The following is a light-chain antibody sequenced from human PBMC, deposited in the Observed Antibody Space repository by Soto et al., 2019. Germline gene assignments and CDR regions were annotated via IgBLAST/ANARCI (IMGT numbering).Light chain of an antibody. Sequence: QSALTQSPSASGSPGQSVTISCTGTSSYVGGHNYVSWYQHHPGKAPKLIIYEVSKRPSGVPDRFSGSKSGNTASLTVSGLQAEDEAVYYCSSTAGNNNLVFGGGTKVTVL. V-gene: IGLV2-8*01. CDR1: SSYVGGHNY. CDR2: EVS. J-gene: IGLJ3*02. CDR3: SSTAGNNNLV.